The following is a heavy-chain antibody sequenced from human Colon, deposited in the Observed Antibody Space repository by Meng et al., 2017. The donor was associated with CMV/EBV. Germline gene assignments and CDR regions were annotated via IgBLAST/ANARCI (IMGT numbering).Heavy chain of an antibody. D-gene: IGHD3-22*01. J-gene: IGHJ6*02. CDR3: ARAGYDSSGYPYYYGMDV. Sequence: GGSLRLSCAASGFTFSDYYMSWIRQAPGKGLEWVSYISSSGGKTNCADSVKGRFTISRDNAKNSLYLQMNSLRAEDTAVYYCARAGYDSSGYPYYYGMDVWGQGTTVTVSS. CDR1: GFTFSDYY. CDR2: ISSSGGKT. V-gene: IGHV3-11*01.